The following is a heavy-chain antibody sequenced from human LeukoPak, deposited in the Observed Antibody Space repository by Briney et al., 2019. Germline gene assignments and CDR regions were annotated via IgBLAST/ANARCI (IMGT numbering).Heavy chain of an antibody. CDR1: GGTFSSYA. D-gene: IGHD3-22*01. J-gene: IGHJ3*02. V-gene: IGHV1-69*13. CDR3: ARRDSSGYGDDAFDI. CDR2: IIPIFGTA. Sequence: ASVKVSCKASGGTFSSYAISWVRQAPGQGLEWMGGIIPIFGTANYAQKFQGRVTITADESTSTAYMELSSLRSEDTAVYYCARRDSSGYGDDAFDIWGQGTMVTVSS.